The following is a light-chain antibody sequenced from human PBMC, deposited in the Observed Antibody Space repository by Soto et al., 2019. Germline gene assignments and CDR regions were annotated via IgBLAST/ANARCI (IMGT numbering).Light chain of an antibody. CDR2: GAS. CDR1: QTVSITY. CDR3: QQYGSSPLIS. V-gene: IGKV3-20*01. Sequence: VLTQSPGTLSLSPGESATLSCRASQTVSITYLTWYQQKPGQAPRLLIFGASKRATGIPDRFSGSGSGRDFTLTISGLEPEDFAVYYCQQYGSSPLISFGQGTRMEIK. J-gene: IGKJ5*01.